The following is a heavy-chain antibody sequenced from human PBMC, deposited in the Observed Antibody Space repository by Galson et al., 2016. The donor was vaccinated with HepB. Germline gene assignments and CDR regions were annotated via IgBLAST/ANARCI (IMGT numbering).Heavy chain of an antibody. V-gene: IGHV1-3*01. D-gene: IGHD6-19*01. J-gene: IGHJ4*02. CDR2: VNPGNGDT. Sequence: SVKVSCKASGYTFSNHGVNWVRQAPGQRLEWMGWVNPGNGDTRYSQNFQGRATITSDTSATTVYMGLNRLTSEDTAVYYCVRDPVRGWAPFDYWGQGTLVTVSS. CDR3: VRDPVRGWAPFDY. CDR1: GYTFSNHG.